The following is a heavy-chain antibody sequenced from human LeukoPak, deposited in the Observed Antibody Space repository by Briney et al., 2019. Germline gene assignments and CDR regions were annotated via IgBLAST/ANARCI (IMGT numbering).Heavy chain of an antibody. D-gene: IGHD2-2*01. CDR3: ARATSLVVPAADHYYYGLDV. J-gene: IGHJ6*02. CDR1: GYTFTDYY. CDR2: INPNSGGT. Sequence: ASVKVSCKASGYTFTDYYMHWVRQAPGQGLEWMGWINPNSGGTNYQGRVTMTRDTSISTAYMELSGLRSDDTAVYYCARATSLVVPAADHYYYGLDVWGQGTTVTVSS. V-gene: IGHV1-2*02.